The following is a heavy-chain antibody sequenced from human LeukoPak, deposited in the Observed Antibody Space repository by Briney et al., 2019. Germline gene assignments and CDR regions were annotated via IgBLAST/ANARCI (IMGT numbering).Heavy chain of an antibody. CDR1: GGSFSGYY. V-gene: IGHV4-34*01. CDR3: ARRVFNWFDP. J-gene: IGHJ5*02. Sequence: PSETLSLTCAVYGGSFSGYYWSWIRQPPGKGLEWIGEINHSGSTNYNPSLKSRVTISVDTSKNQFSLKLSSVTAADTAVYYCARRVFNWFDPWGQGTLVTVSS. CDR2: INHSGST. D-gene: IGHD6-13*01.